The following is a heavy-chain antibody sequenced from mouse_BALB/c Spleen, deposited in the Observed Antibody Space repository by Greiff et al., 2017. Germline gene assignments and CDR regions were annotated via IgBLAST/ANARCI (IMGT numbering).Heavy chain of an antibody. V-gene: IGHV3-2*02. CDR2: ISYSGST. CDR1: GYSITSDYA. CDR3: ARNYGSRGYFDV. J-gene: IGHJ1*01. D-gene: IGHD1-1*01. Sequence: EVQLQQSGPGLVKPSQSLSLTCTVTGYSITSDYAWNWIRQFPGNKLEWMGYISYSGSTSYNPSLKSRISITRDTSKNQFFLQLNSVTTEDTATYYCARNYGSRGYFDVWGAGTTVTVSS.